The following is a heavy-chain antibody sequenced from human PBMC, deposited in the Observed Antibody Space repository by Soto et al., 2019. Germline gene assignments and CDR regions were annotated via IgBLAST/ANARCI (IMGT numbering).Heavy chain of an antibody. CDR1: GFSVSTYA. J-gene: IGHJ6*02. CDR2: ISGSGDAT. V-gene: IGHV3-23*01. Sequence: XGCLRLSCVASGFSVSTYAMNGVRQAPGQGLEWVSAISGSGDATIYTDSVKGRFTISRDNSDNMVYLQMNYLGADDTALYYCAKSLYDFWSGYSYGMDVWGQGTTVTVSS. D-gene: IGHD3-3*01. CDR3: AKSLYDFWSGYSYGMDV.